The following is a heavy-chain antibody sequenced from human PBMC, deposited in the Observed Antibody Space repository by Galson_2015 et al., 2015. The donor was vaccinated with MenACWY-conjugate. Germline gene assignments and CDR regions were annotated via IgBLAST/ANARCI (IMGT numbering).Heavy chain of an antibody. CDR1: GFTFSNAW. CDR3: TTAYYYDSSGYYYWYFDL. CDR2: IKSKTDGGTT. J-gene: IGHJ2*01. Sequence: SLRLSCAASGFTFSNAWMNWVRQAPGKGLEWVGRIKSKTDGGTTDYGAPVKGRFTISRDDSKNTLYLQMNSLKTEDTAVYYCTTAYYYDSSGYYYWYFDLWGRGTLVTVSS. D-gene: IGHD3-22*01. V-gene: IGHV3-15*07.